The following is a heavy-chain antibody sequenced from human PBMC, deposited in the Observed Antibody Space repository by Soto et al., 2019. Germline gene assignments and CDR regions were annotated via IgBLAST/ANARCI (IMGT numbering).Heavy chain of an antibody. CDR2: INHSGST. Sequence: QVQLQQWGAGLLKPSETLSLTCAVYGGSFSGYYWSWIRQPPGKGLEWIGEINHSGSTNYNPSLKSRVTISVDTSKYQFSLKLSSVTAADTAVYYCARVGVTTGFSQDYWGQGTLVTVSS. CDR3: ARVGVTTGFSQDY. CDR1: GGSFSGYY. D-gene: IGHD4-17*01. J-gene: IGHJ4*02. V-gene: IGHV4-34*01.